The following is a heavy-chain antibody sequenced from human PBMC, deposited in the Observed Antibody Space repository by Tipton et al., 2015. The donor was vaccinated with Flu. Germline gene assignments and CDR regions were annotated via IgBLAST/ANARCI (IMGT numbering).Heavy chain of an antibody. CDR1: GFTLSNYW. CDR2: IKQDGSVK. Sequence: LSLTCAASGFTLSNYWMTWVRQAPGKGLEWVANIKQDGSVKYYVDSVKGRFTISRDNTKNSLYLQMNSLRAEDTALYYCAREIGGGSCYWGQGTLVTVSS. D-gene: IGHD1-26*01. CDR3: AREIGGGSCY. V-gene: IGHV3-7*01. J-gene: IGHJ1*01.